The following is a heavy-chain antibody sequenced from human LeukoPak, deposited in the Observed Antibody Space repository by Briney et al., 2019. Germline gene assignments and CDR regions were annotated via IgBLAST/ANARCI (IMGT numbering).Heavy chain of an antibody. CDR1: GFTFNSYA. CDR3: AKGVTAMVVSYGMDV. V-gene: IGHV3-23*01. CDR2: ISAAGDVT. Sequence: GGSLRLSCAASGFTFNSYAMSWVRQAPGKGLERVSSISAAGDVTVHADSVRGRFTISRDNSKNALYLQMNSLRAEDTAVYYCAKGVTAMVVSYGMDVWGQRDHGHRLL. D-gene: IGHD5-18*01. J-gene: IGHJ6*04.